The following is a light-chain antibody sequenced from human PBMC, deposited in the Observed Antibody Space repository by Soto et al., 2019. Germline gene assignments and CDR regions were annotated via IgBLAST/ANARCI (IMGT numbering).Light chain of an antibody. V-gene: IGLV1-40*01. CDR2: GNS. J-gene: IGLJ1*01. Sequence: QSVLTQPPSVSGAPGQRVTISCTGSSSNIGAGYDVHWYQQLPGTAPKLLIYGNSNRPSGVPDRFSGSKSGTSASLAITGLQAEDEADYYCQSYDSSRSGPYYVCGTGTKVTVL. CDR1: SSNIGAGYD. CDR3: QSYDSSRSGPYYV.